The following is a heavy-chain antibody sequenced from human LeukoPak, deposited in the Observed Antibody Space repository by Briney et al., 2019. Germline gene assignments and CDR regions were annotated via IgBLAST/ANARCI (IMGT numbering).Heavy chain of an antibody. CDR1: GGSMSTYY. J-gene: IGHJ4*02. CDR2: VYYSGST. D-gene: IGHD6-13*01. Sequence: PSETLSLTCTVSGGSMSTYYWSWIRQSPGKGLEWIGSVYYSGSTNYNPSLKSRVSISVDTSKNQLSLKLSSVTAADTAVYYCARRDSSSWSFDYWGQGTLVTVSS. CDR3: ARRDSSSWSFDY. V-gene: IGHV4-59*01.